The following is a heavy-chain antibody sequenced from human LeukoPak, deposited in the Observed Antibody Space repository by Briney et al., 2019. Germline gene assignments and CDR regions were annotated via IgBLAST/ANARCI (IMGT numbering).Heavy chain of an antibody. V-gene: IGHV4-34*01. CDR3: ARDSSSNAFDI. CDR2: INHSGST. D-gene: IGHD5-18*01. Sequence: PSETLSLTCAVYGGSFSGYFWSWIRQPPGKGLEWIGEINHSGSTNYNPSLKSRVTISVDTSKNQFSLKLSSVTAADTAVYYCARDSSSNAFDIWGQGTMVTVSS. J-gene: IGHJ3*02. CDR1: GGSFSGYF.